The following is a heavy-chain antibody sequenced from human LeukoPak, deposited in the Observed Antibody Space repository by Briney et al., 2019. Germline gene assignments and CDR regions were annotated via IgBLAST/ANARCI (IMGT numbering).Heavy chain of an antibody. CDR1: GGSFSGYY. J-gene: IGHJ4*02. CDR2: INHSGST. CDR3: ARRRSGSKYYFDY. D-gene: IGHD1-26*01. Sequence: SETLSLTCAVYGGSFSGYYWSWIRQPPGKGLGWIGEINHSGSTNYNPSLKSRVTISVDTSKNQFSLKLSSVTAADTAVYYCARRRSGSKYYFDYWGQGTLVTVSS. V-gene: IGHV4-34*01.